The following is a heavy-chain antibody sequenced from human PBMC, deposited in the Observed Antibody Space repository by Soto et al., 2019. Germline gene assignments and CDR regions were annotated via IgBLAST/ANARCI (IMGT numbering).Heavy chain of an antibody. V-gene: IGHV5-10-1*01. Sequence: GESLKISFKGSGYIFAGYWITWVRQKPGKGLEWMGRIDPSDSQTYYSPSFRGHVTISVTKSITTVFLQWSSLRASDTAMYYCARQIYDSDTGPNFQYFFDSWGQGTPVTGSS. CDR2: IDPSDSQT. CDR3: ARQIYDSDTGPNFQYFFDS. J-gene: IGHJ4*02. D-gene: IGHD3-22*01. CDR1: GYIFAGYW.